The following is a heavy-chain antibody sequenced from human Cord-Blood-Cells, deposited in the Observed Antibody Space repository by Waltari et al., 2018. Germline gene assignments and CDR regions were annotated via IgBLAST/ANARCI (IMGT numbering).Heavy chain of an antibody. CDR3: ARGRLSGITGTLLDP. CDR1: VDTLTICA. D-gene: IGHD1-7*01. V-gene: IGHV1-69*01. J-gene: IGHJ5*02. Sequence: QVQLVQSGAEVKKAVSPWQVSCKASVDTLTICASSWVRQATGQGLEWMGGIIPIFGTANYAQKFQGRVTITADESTSTAYMELSSLRSEDTAVYYCARGRLSGITGTLLDPWGQGTLVTVSS. CDR2: IIPIFGTA.